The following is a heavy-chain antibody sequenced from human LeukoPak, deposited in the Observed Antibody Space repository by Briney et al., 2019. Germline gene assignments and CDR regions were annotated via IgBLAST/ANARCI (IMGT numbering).Heavy chain of an antibody. Sequence: GGSLRLSCATSGFTFTDYAMNWVRQAPGEGLEWVSAISGIATGGNTYYRDSGKGQFTISRDNSKNMLYLEMTSLRAEDTAVYYCAKGTTDYGSGYGMDVWGKGTTVTVSS. CDR3: AKGTTDYGSGYGMDV. V-gene: IGHV3-23*01. J-gene: IGHJ6*04. CDR1: GFTFTDYA. D-gene: IGHD3-10*01. CDR2: ISGIATGGNT.